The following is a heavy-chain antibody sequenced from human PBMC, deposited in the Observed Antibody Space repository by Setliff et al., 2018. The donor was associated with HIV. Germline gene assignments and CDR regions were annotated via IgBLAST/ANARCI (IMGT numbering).Heavy chain of an antibody. J-gene: IGHJ3*02. CDR2: VNANSDTI. CDR3: ASSGSGSYINWYFAFDI. D-gene: IGHD3-10*01. Sequence: GGSLRLSCVASGFTFSDYSMNWVRQVPGKGLEWLSYVNANSDTIYYADSVKGRFTISRDNDKNSVHLQMTSLRAEDTAVYYCASSGSGSYINWYFAFDIWGQGTMVTVSS. CDR1: GFTFSDYS. V-gene: IGHV3-48*01.